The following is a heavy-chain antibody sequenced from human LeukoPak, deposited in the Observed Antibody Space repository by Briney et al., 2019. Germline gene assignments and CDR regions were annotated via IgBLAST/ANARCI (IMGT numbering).Heavy chain of an antibody. Sequence: SVKVSCKASGGTFSSNAISWVRQAPGQGLEWVGGIIPIFGTANYAQKFQGRVTITADESTSTAYMELSSLRSEDTAVYYCARDDRDDAFDIWGQGTMVTVSS. V-gene: IGHV1-69*01. CDR2: IIPIFGTA. CDR3: ARDDRDDAFDI. CDR1: GGTFSSNA. D-gene: IGHD3-22*01. J-gene: IGHJ3*02.